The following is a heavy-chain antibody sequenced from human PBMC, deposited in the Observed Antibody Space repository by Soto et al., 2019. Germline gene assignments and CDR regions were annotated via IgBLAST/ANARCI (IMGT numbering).Heavy chain of an antibody. Sequence: EVQLLESGGGLVQPGGSLRLSCAASGFTFSSYAMSWVRQAPGKGLEWVAGIKNTGASTHYADSVKGRFTISRDNSKNTLFLQMNSLRAEDSAVYYCAKANYSDNSAYYSDYWGQGTLVTVSS. CDR1: GFTFSSYA. V-gene: IGHV3-23*01. D-gene: IGHD3-22*01. J-gene: IGHJ4*02. CDR3: AKANYSDNSAYYSDY. CDR2: IKNTGAST.